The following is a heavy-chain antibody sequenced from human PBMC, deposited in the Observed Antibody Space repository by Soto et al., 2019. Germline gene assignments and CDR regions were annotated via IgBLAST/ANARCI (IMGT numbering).Heavy chain of an antibody. J-gene: IGHJ3*02. D-gene: IGHD3-10*01. Sequence: GGSLRLSCAASGFTFSSYSMNWVRQAPGKGLEWVSSISSSSSYIYYADSVKGRFTISRDNAKNSLYLQMNSLRAEETAVYYCARDEIVWAITMVRWDAFDIWGQGTMVTVSS. V-gene: IGHV3-21*01. CDR1: GFTFSSYS. CDR2: ISSSSSYI. CDR3: ARDEIVWAITMVRWDAFDI.